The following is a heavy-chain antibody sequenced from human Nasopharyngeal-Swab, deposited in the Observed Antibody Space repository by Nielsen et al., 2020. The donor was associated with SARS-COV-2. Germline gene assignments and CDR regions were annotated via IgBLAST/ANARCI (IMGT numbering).Heavy chain of an antibody. Sequence: ASAKVSCKVSRYTLTELSMHWVRQAPGKGLEWMGGFDPEDGETIYAQKFQGRVTMTEDTSTDTAYMELSSLRSEDTAVYYCATADPAGSPSVWFDYWGQGTLVTVSS. D-gene: IGHD1-14*01. V-gene: IGHV1-24*01. CDR1: RYTLTELS. J-gene: IGHJ4*02. CDR2: FDPEDGET. CDR3: ATADPAGSPSVWFDY.